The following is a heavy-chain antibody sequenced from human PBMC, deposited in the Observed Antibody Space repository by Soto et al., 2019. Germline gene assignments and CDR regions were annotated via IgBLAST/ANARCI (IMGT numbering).Heavy chain of an antibody. CDR1: GFTFSDCS. D-gene: IGHD6-19*01. Sequence: EVQLVESGGGLVEPGGSLRLSCAASGFTFSDCSMNWFRKAPGKGLEWVSSISRDSIYIYYADSMKGRFTTSRDNAKNPLYLQMTSLRVEDTAVYYCARDAPGWARDYWGQGTLVTVSS. CDR3: ARDAPGWARDY. CDR2: ISRDSIYI. J-gene: IGHJ4*02. V-gene: IGHV3-21*01.